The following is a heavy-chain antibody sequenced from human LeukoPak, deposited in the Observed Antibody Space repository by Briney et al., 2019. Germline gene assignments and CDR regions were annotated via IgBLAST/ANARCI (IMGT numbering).Heavy chain of an antibody. CDR2: INSDGSST. V-gene: IGHV3-74*01. CDR3: ARDTYGGLDY. CDR1: GFTFSSYG. D-gene: IGHD4-23*01. Sequence: GGSLRLSCAASGFTFSSYGMHWVRQAAGKGLVWVSRINSDGSSTTYADSVKGRFTISRDNVKNTLYLQMNSLRAEDTAVYYCARDTYGGLDYWGQGTLVTVSS. J-gene: IGHJ4*02.